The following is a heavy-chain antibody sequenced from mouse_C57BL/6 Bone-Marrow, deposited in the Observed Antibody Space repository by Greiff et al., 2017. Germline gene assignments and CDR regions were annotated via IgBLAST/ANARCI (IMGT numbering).Heavy chain of an antibody. D-gene: IGHD1-1*01. V-gene: IGHV5-2*03. J-gene: IGHJ4*01. CDR3: ARENGRYYYAMDY. Sequence: EVKVVESGGGLVQPGESLKLSCESNEYEFPSHDMSWVRKTPEKRLELVAAINSDGGSTYYPDNVKGRFTISRDNAKNNLYLQMSHLKSEDTAMYYCARENGRYYYAMDYWGQGTSVTVSS. CDR1: EYEFPSHD. CDR2: INSDGGST.